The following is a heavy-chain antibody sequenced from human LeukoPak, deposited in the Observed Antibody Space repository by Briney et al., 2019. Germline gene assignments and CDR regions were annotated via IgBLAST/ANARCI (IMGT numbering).Heavy chain of an antibody. Sequence: SETLSLTCTVSGDSISNYYWRWIRQSPGKELEWIGYMYNRGSTIYNPSLKSRVTISTVTSKNQFSLKLSSVTAADTAVYYCASELAARYCSGGSCYATDYWGQGTLVTVSS. V-gene: IGHV4-59*08. J-gene: IGHJ4*02. D-gene: IGHD2-15*01. CDR3: ASELAARYCSGGSCYATDY. CDR1: GDSISNYY. CDR2: MYNRGST.